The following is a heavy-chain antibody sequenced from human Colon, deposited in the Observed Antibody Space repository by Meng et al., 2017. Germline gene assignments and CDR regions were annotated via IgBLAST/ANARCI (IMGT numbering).Heavy chain of an antibody. CDR3: ARDRKHYGERGWFDP. Sequence: QLQRQESGPGLVKPSETLSLTCTVSGGSISSSSYYWGWIRQPPGKGLEWIGSIYYSGSTYYNPSLKSRVTISIDRSKNQFSLKLSSVTAADTAVYYCARDRKHYGERGWFDPWGQGTLVTVSS. J-gene: IGHJ5*02. CDR2: IYYSGST. V-gene: IGHV4-39*07. D-gene: IGHD4-17*01. CDR1: GGSISSSSYY.